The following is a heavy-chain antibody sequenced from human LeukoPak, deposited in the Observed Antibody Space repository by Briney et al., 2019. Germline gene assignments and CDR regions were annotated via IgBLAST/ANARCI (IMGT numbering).Heavy chain of an antibody. Sequence: ASVKVSCKASGYTFTSYGISWVRQAPGQGLEWMGWISAYNGNTTYAQKLQGRVTMTTDTSTSTAYMELRSLRSDDTAVYYCARGSSIAARMENDYWGQGTLVTVSS. V-gene: IGHV1-18*01. D-gene: IGHD6-6*01. CDR3: ARGSSIAARMENDY. CDR1: GYTFTSYG. CDR2: ISAYNGNT. J-gene: IGHJ4*02.